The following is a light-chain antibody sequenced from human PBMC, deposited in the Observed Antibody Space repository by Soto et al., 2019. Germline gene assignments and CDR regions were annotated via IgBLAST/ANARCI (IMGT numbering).Light chain of an antibody. CDR3: QQYNYWPLT. V-gene: IGKV3-15*01. CDR1: QSVKSV. J-gene: IGKJ4*01. CDR2: GAS. Sequence: EIVLTQSPGTLSVSPGERATLSRRAIQSVKSVLAWYQQTPGQAPRLXIYGASTRETGIPARFICSGAGTDCTRTISSLQSEDVEVDYCQQYNYWPLTFGGGTKVDIK.